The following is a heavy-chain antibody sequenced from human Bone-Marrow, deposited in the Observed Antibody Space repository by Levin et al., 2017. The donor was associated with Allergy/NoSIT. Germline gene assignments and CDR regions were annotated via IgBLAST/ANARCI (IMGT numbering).Heavy chain of an antibody. V-gene: IGHV4-34*01. CDR1: GGSFSGYY. CDR3: AREGRYCSSTSCPASGGGSDY. D-gene: IGHD2-2*01. Sequence: NSSETLSLTCAVYGGSFSGYYWSWIRQPPGKGLEWIGEINHSGSTNYNPSLKSRVTISVDTSKNQFSLKLSSVTAADTAVYYCAREGRYCSSTSCPASGGGSDYWGQGTLVTVSS. J-gene: IGHJ4*02. CDR2: INHSGST.